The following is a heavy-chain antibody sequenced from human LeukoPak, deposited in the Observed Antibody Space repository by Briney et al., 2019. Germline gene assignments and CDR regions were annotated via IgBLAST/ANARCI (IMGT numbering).Heavy chain of an antibody. Sequence: GGSLRLSCAASGFTFSSYAMSWVRQAPGKGLEWVSAISGSGGSTYYADSVKGRFTISRDNSKNTLYLQMNSLRAEDTAVYYCAKDRLITYYYDSSGYYFDYWGQGTLVTVSS. D-gene: IGHD3-22*01. CDR2: ISGSGGST. CDR3: AKDRLITYYYDSSGYYFDY. V-gene: IGHV3-23*01. J-gene: IGHJ4*02. CDR1: GFTFSSYA.